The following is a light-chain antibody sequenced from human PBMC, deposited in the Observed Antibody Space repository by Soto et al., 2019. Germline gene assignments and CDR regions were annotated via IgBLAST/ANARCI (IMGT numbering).Light chain of an antibody. CDR3: CSYAGSSPFAVDV. CDR1: SSDVGSYNL. V-gene: IGLV2-23*02. J-gene: IGLJ1*01. Sequence: QSVLTQPASVSGSPGQSITISCTGTSSDVGSYNLVSWYQQHPGRAPKLMIYEVSKRPSGVSNRFSDSKSGNTASLTIYGLEAEDEADYYCCSYAGSSPFAVDVFGTGTKLTV. CDR2: EVS.